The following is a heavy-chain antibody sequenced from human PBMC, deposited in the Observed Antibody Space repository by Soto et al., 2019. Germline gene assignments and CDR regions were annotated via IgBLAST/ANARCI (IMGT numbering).Heavy chain of an antibody. D-gene: IGHD1-20*01. CDR1: GFTFSSYA. J-gene: IGHJ4*02. V-gene: IGHV3-30-3*01. CDR3: ARDSTQVNWKFDY. Sequence: QVQLVESGGGVVQPGRSLRLSCAASGFTFSSYAMHWVRQAPGKGLEWVAVISYDGSNKYYADSVKGRFTISRDNSKNTLYLQMNSLRAEDTAVYYCARDSTQVNWKFDYWGQGTLVTVSS. CDR2: ISYDGSNK.